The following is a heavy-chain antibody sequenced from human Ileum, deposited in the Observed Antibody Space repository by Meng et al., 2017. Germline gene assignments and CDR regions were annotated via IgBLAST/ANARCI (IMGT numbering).Heavy chain of an antibody. Sequence: SLKISCAASGFSFDNYAMHWVRQAPGKGLEWVSGISWNSGNLGYADSVKGRFTISRDNAKNSLYLQMNSLRTEDMALYYCAKVRGGGSYADAFDIWGQGTMVTVSS. V-gene: IGHV3-9*03. CDR2: ISWNSGNL. D-gene: IGHD1-26*01. J-gene: IGHJ3*02. CDR3: AKVRGGGSYADAFDI. CDR1: GFSFDNYA.